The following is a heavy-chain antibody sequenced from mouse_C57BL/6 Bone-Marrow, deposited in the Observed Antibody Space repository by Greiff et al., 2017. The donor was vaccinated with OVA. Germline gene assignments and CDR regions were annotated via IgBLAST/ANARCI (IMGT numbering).Heavy chain of an antibody. CDR2: IWWDDDK. J-gene: IGHJ1*03. V-gene: IGHV8-8*01. Sequence: QVTLNESGPGILQPSQTLSLTCSFSGFSLSTFGMGVGWLRQPSGKGLEWLAHIWWDDDKYYNPALKSRLTISKDTSQNDVFLKSAQVDLADTATYYYAVAGWLLRVFYCYFDCWGTGTAVTVSS. CDR3: AVAGWLLRVFYCYFDC. D-gene: IGHD2-3*01. CDR1: GFSLSTFGMG.